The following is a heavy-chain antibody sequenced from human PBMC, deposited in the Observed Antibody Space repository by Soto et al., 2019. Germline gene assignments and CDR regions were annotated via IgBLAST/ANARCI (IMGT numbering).Heavy chain of an antibody. J-gene: IGHJ4*02. V-gene: IGHV3-15*07. CDR2: IKSKGSGGTT. D-gene: IGHD5-12*01. CDR3: IWQADYIGSWH. Sequence: EVQLVESEGGLVKPGGSLRLSCAVSGIPFTDAWMNWVRQAPGKGLEWVGRIKSKGSGGTTDYAAPVKGRFTISRDDSKNTLYLQMDSLQIGDTAVYFCIWQADYIGSWHWGQGSRVTVSS. CDR1: GIPFTDAW.